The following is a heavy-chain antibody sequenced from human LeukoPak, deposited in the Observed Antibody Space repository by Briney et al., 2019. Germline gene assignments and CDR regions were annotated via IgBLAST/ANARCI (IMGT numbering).Heavy chain of an antibody. J-gene: IGHJ3*01. D-gene: IGHD3/OR15-3a*01. Sequence: GGSLRLSCAASGFIFSTYSMNWVRQAPGKGLEWVSSISSSTSYIYYADSVKGRFTISRDNAKSSLFLQMNSLRPEDTALYYCVRDLDWGAFDVWGQGTMVTVSS. CDR1: GFIFSTYS. V-gene: IGHV3-21*04. CDR2: ISSSTSYI. CDR3: VRDLDWGAFDV.